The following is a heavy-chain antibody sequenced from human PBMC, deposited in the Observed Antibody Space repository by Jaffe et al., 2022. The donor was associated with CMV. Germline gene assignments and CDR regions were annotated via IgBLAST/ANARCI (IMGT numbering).Heavy chain of an antibody. CDR1: GGSISSYY. D-gene: IGHD4-17*01. CDR2: IYYSGST. J-gene: IGHJ3*02. V-gene: IGHV4-59*01. Sequence: QVQLQESGPGLVKPSETLSLTCTVSGGSISSYYWSWIRQPPGKGLEWIGYIYYSGSTNYNPSLKSRVTISVDTSKNQFSLKLSSVTAADTAVYYCAGWAPTVVNYPAAFDIWGQGTMVTVSS. CDR3: AGWAPTVVNYPAAFDI.